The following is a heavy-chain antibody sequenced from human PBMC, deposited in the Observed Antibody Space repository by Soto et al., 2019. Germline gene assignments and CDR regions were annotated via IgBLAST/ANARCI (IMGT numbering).Heavy chain of an antibody. J-gene: IGHJ4*02. CDR1: GFTFRSYA. Sequence: EVYLLESGGGLVQRGGSLRLSCTVSGFTFRSYAMNWVRQATGGGLEWVSNIIGSGDNTYYADSVKGRFTISRDNSQITLFLQMESLRVEDTATYYCVKDRAFRTVAGADQWGQGTLVTVSS. V-gene: IGHV3-23*01. CDR2: IIGSGDNT. CDR3: VKDRAFRTVAGADQ. D-gene: IGHD6-19*01.